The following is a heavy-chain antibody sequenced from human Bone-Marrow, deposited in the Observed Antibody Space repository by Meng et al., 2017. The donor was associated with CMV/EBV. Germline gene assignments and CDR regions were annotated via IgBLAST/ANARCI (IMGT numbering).Heavy chain of an antibody. CDR3: AKDLYSSSDY. D-gene: IGHD6-6*01. CDR2: TRDKANTYTT. Sequence: GESLKISCAASGFTLSDHYVDWVRQAPGKGLEWVGRTRDKANTYTTEYAASVKGRITISRDDSKNSLYLQMNSLRAEDTAVYYCAKDLYSSSDYWGQGTLVTVSS. V-gene: IGHV3-72*01. J-gene: IGHJ4*02. CDR1: GFTLSDHY.